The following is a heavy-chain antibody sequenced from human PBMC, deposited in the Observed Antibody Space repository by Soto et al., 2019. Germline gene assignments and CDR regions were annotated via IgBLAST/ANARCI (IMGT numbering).Heavy chain of an antibody. CDR2: IDPSDSYT. D-gene: IGHD6-6*01. Sequence: GESLKISCKGSGSSFTSYWISWVRQMPGKGLEWMGRIDPSDSYTNYSPSFQGHVTISADKSISTAYLQWSSLKASDTAMYYCAAVPMGAARAYYYYYGMDVWGQGTTVTVSS. J-gene: IGHJ6*02. CDR3: AAVPMGAARAYYYYYGMDV. CDR1: GSSFTSYW. V-gene: IGHV5-10-1*01.